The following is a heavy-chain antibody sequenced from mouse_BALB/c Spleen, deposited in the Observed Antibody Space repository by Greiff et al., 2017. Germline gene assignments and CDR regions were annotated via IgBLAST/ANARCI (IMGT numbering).Heavy chain of an antibody. Sequence: EVQGVESGGGLVQPGGSLKLSCAASGFTFSSYTMSWVRQTPEKRLEWVAYISNGGGSTYYPDTVKGRFTISRDNAKNTLYLQMSSLKSEDTAMYYCARHWGPEAYYYAMDYWGQGTSVTVSS. V-gene: IGHV5-12-2*01. CDR3: ARHWGPEAYYYAMDY. CDR2: ISNGGGST. CDR1: GFTFSSYT. J-gene: IGHJ4*01.